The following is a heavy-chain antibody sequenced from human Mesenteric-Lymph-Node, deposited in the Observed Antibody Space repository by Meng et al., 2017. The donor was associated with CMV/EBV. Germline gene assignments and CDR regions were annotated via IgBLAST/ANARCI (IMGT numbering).Heavy chain of an antibody. V-gene: IGHV4-39*07. Sequence: GSLRLSCTVSGGSISNSDYYWGWVRQPPGKGLEWIASIYYSGSTYYNASLKSRVTMSVDTSKNQFSLKLSSVTAADTAVYYCARDEYQLPAGVWGQGTTVTVSS. CDR3: ARDEYQLPAGV. J-gene: IGHJ6*02. D-gene: IGHD2-2*01. CDR2: IYYSGST. CDR1: GGSISNSDYY.